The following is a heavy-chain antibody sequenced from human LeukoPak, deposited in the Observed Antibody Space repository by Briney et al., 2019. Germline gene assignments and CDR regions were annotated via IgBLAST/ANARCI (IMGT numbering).Heavy chain of an antibody. V-gene: IGHV3-7*01. CDR2: IKQDRSEK. Sequence: PGGSLRLSCAASGFTFSNYWMSWVRQAPGKGLEWVANIKQDRSEKYYVDSVKGRFTISRDNAKNSLYLQMNSLRAEDTAVYYCARKSATLWSPLRDWGQGTLVTVSS. D-gene: IGHD3-10*01. J-gene: IGHJ4*02. CDR1: GFTFSNYW. CDR3: ARKSATLWSPLRD.